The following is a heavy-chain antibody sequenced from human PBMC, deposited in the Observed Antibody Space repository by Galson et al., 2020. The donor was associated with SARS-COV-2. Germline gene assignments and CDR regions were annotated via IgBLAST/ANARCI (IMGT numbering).Heavy chain of an antibody. CDR1: GFTFSRYG. D-gene: IGHD3-10*02. V-gene: IGHV3-23*01. CDR2: TSDTT. J-gene: IGHJ6*03. Sequence: GESPKLPCVASGFTFSRYGMRWVRQAPGQGLDWVATTSDTTYYADSVRRRLIISRDDSKNTLYLQMHALSADDTAVYYCAKDFVRGIGYMDVWGPGTMVTVSS. CDR3: AKDFVRGIGYMDV.